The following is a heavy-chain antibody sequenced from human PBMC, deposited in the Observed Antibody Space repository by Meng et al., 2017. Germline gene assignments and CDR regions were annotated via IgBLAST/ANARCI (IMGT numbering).Heavy chain of an antibody. CDR2: IYYSGNSGST. CDR3: ARYYGGYFSTSFDY. V-gene: IGHV4-59*01. J-gene: IGHJ4*02. CDR1: GGPISGYY. Sequence: SDTLSLTCTVPGGPISGYYWSWIRQSPGKGPEWIGYIYYSGNSGSTNYNPSLKSRVTISLDTSKNQFSLKVSSVTAAHTAVYSCARYYGGYFSTSFDYWGQGTLVTVSS. D-gene: IGHD4-23*01.